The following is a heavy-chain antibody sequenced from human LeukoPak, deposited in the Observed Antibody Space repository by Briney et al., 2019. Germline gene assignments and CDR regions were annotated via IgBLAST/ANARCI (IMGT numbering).Heavy chain of an antibody. V-gene: IGHV4-30-4*01. Sequence: SQTLSLNCTVSGGSISSGDYYWSWIRQPPGKGLEWIGYIYYSGSTYYNPSLKSRVTISVYTSKNQFSRKLSSVAAGDTAVYYCDRGLNWGRFSHWGQGTLVTVSS. CDR1: GGSISSGDYY. CDR3: DRGLNWGRFSH. CDR2: IYYSGST. J-gene: IGHJ4*02. D-gene: IGHD7-27*01.